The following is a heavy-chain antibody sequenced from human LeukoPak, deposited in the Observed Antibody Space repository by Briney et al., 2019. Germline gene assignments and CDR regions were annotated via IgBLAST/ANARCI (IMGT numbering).Heavy chain of an antibody. CDR2: MHPGDFGT. CDR3: GRVNCSGGRCYGFDP. CDR1: GYSFINYW. V-gene: IGHV5-51*01. D-gene: IGHD2-15*01. Sequence: GESLKISCKGSGYSFINYWIGWVRQMPGKGLEWMGIMHPGDFGTRYSPSFEGQVTFSADKSITTAYLQWSSLKASDTAMYYCGRVNCSGGRCYGFDPWGQGTLVTVSS. J-gene: IGHJ5*02.